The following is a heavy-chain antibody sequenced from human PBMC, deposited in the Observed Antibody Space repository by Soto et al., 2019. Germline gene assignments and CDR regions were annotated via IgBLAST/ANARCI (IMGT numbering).Heavy chain of an antibody. D-gene: IGHD3-10*01. CDR3: ARDGSGDFWGGCDP. CDR1: GGSISSGGYY. V-gene: IGHV4-31*03. J-gene: IGHJ5*02. CDR2: IYYSGTT. Sequence: QVQLQESGPGLVKPSQTLSLTCTVSGGSISSGGYYWSWIRQHPGKGLEWIGYIYYSGTTYYNPSLKSRVTISVDTSKNQFSLKLSSVTAADTAVYYCARDGSGDFWGGCDPWGQGTLVTVSS.